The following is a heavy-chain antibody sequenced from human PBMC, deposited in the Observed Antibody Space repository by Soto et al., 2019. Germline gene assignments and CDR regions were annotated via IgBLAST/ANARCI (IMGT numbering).Heavy chain of an antibody. CDR3: ARHSKKTGDFDYYYGMDV. D-gene: IGHD1-1*01. CDR1: GGSMSPYY. CDR2: IYYRGNT. Sequence: QVQVKESGPGLVKPSETLSLTCTVSGGSMSPYYWSWIRQPPGKGLEWIANIYYRGNTNYNPSFESRVTISIDTSKNQFSLKLNSMTAADTAVYYCARHSKKTGDFDYYYGMDVWGQGTTVTVSS. V-gene: IGHV4-59*08. J-gene: IGHJ6*02.